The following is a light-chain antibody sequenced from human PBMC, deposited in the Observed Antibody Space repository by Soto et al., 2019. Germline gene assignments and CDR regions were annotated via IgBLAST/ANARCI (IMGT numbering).Light chain of an antibody. V-gene: IGKV1-5*01. J-gene: IGKJ4*01. CDR2: DAS. CDR3: QLYDTYPLT. CDR1: QSINNW. Sequence: DVQMTQSPSSLSASVGDRVTITCRASQSINNWLAWYQQKPGKAPKFLIYDASTLETGVPSRFSGSASATEFTLTISGLQPEDVASYYCQLYDTYPLTFGGGTRVELK.